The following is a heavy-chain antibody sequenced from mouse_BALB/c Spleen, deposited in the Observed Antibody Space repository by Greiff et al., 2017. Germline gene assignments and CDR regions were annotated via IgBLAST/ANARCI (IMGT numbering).Heavy chain of an antibody. CDR1: GYTFTSYT. CDR3: ARSEEGYDTMDY. CDR2: INPSSGYT. D-gene: IGHD2-2*01. J-gene: IGHJ4*01. Sequence: QVQLQQSGAELARPGASVKMSCKASGYTFTSYTMHWVKQRPGQGLEWIGYINPSSGYTNYNQKFKDKATLTADKSSSTAYMQLSSLTSEDSAVYYCARSEEGYDTMDYWGQGTSVTVSS. V-gene: IGHV1-4*01.